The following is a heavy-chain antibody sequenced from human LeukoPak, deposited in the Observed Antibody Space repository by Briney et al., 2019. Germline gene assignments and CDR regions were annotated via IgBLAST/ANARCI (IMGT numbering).Heavy chain of an antibody. CDR1: GGTFSSYT. D-gene: IGHD2-15*01. CDR2: IIPILGIA. J-gene: IGHJ4*02. CDR3: AGYCSGGSCFDY. Sequence: GAAVKVSCKASGGTFSSYTISWVRQAPGQGLEWMGRIIPILGIANYAQKFQGRVTITADKSTSTAYMELSSLRSEDTAVYYCAGYCSGGSCFDYWGQGTLVTVSS. V-gene: IGHV1-69*02.